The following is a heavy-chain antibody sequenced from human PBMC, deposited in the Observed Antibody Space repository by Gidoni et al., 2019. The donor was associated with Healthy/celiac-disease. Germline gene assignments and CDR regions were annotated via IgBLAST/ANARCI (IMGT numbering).Heavy chain of an antibody. J-gene: IGHJ4*02. Sequence: EVQLVESGGGLVQPGRSLRLPCAASGFPFDDYARHWGRQAPGKGLEWVSGISWNSGCIGYAASVRGRFTISRDNAKNSLYLQMNSLRAEDTALYYCATDGYEYSSGWYEFYFDYWGQGTLVTVSS. CDR3: ATDGYEYSSGWYEFYFDY. D-gene: IGHD6-19*01. V-gene: IGHV3-9*01. CDR2: ISWNSGCI. CDR1: GFPFDDYA.